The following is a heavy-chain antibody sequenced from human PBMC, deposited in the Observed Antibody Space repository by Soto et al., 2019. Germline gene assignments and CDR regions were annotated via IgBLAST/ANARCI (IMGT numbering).Heavy chain of an antibody. CDR2: IIPIFGTA. CDR3: ARIIAADKGDFDY. Sequence: QVQLVQSGAEVKKPGSSVKVSCKASGGTFSSYAITWVRQAPGQGLEWMGGIIPIFGTANYAQKFQGRVTITADESTSTAYVELSSLTSEDTAVYYCARIIAADKGDFDYWGQGTLVTVSS. CDR1: GGTFSSYA. V-gene: IGHV1-69*12. D-gene: IGHD6-13*01. J-gene: IGHJ4*02.